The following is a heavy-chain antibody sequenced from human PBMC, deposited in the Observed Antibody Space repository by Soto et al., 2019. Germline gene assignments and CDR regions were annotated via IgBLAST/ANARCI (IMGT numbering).Heavy chain of an antibody. D-gene: IGHD5-18*01. CDR3: AREGVTPSYYYYYGMDV. Sequence: QVQLQESGPGLVKPSETLSLTCTVSGGSISSYYWSWIRQPPGKGLEWIGYISYSGSTNYNSSLKSRVPISVDXSXNXXSLKLSSVTAADTAVYYCAREGVTPSYYYYYGMDVWGQGTTVTVSS. V-gene: IGHV4-59*01. J-gene: IGHJ6*02. CDR2: ISYSGST. CDR1: GGSISSYY.